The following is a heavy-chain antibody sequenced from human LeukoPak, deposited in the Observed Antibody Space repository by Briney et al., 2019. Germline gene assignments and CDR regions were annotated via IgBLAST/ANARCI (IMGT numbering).Heavy chain of an antibody. CDR1: GFTVSSNS. D-gene: IGHD3-10*02. V-gene: IGHV3-66*03. CDR3: TRGMLRQPPDY. CDR2: IYSGST. J-gene: IGHJ4*02. Sequence: GGSLRLSCTVSGFTVSSNSMSWVRQAPGEGLEWVSFIYSGSTHYSDSVKGRFTISRDNSKNTLYLQMNSLRVEDTAIYYCTRGMLRQPPDYWGQGMLVTVSS.